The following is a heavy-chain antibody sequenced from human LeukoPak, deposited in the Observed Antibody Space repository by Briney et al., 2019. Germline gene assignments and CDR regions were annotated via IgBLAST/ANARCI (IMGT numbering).Heavy chain of an antibody. Sequence: GGSLRLSCAASGFTFSSYSMNWVRQAPGKGLEWVSSISSSSSHIYYADSVKGRFTISRDNAKNSLYVQMNSLRAEDTAAYYCVRDMTTATTCYLQHWGQGTLVTVSS. D-gene: IGHD4-17*01. V-gene: IGHV3-21*01. CDR2: ISSSSSHI. CDR3: VRDMTTATTCYLQH. J-gene: IGHJ1*01. CDR1: GFTFSSYS.